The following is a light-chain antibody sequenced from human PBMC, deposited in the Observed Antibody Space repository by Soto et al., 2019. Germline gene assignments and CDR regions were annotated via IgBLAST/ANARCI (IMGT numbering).Light chain of an antibody. V-gene: IGKV1-5*01. J-gene: IGKJ2*01. Sequence: DIQMTQSPSTLSASVGDRVTITCRASQSMSSWLAWYQQKPGQAPKLLIYDASSLESGVPSRFSGSGSGTEFTLTISSLQPDDFATYYCQQYNSYAYTFGQGTKLEIK. CDR3: QQYNSYAYT. CDR2: DAS. CDR1: QSMSSW.